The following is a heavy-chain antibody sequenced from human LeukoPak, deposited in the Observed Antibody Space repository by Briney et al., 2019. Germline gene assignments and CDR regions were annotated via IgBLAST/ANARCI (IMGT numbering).Heavy chain of an antibody. CDR1: GGSISSGGYY. Sequence: SETLSLTCTVSGGSISSGGYYWSWIRQHPGKGLEWIGYIYYSGSTYYNPSLKSRVTISVDTSKNQFSPKLSSVTAADTAVYYCARDQRSTEYYYYYYVDVWGKGTTVTVSS. CDR2: IYYSGST. D-gene: IGHD2-15*01. CDR3: ARDQRSTEYYYYYYVDV. V-gene: IGHV4-31*03. J-gene: IGHJ6*03.